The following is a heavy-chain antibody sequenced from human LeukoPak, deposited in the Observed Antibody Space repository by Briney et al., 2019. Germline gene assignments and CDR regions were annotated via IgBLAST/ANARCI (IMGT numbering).Heavy chain of an antibody. CDR3: ARDLYGGYCSRTSCYGNFFDP. CDR1: GGSISSYY. J-gene: IGHJ5*02. Sequence: SETLSLTCTVSGGSISSYYWSWIRQPPGKGLEWIGYLYYSGSTNYNPSLKSRVTISVDTSKNQFSLKLSSVTAADTAVYYCARDLYGGYCSRTSCYGNFFDPWGQGTLVTVSS. V-gene: IGHV4-59*01. D-gene: IGHD2-2*01. CDR2: LYYSGST.